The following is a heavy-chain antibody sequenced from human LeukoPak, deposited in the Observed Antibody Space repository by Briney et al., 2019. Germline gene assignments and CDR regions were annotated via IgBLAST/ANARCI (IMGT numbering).Heavy chain of an antibody. CDR2: ISAYNGNT. Sequence: ASVKVSCKASGYTFTSYGISWVRQATGQGLEWMGWISAYNGNTNYAQKLQGRVTMTTDTSTSTAYMELRSLRSDDTAVYYCARPVGTYYDFWSGLNYFDYWGQGTLVTVSS. CDR3: ARPVGTYYDFWSGLNYFDY. J-gene: IGHJ4*02. CDR1: GYTFTSYG. V-gene: IGHV1-18*01. D-gene: IGHD3-3*01.